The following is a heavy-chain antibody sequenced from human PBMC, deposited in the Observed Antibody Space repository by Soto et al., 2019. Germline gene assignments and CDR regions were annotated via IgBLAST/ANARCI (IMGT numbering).Heavy chain of an antibody. V-gene: IGHV1-69*02. Sequence: ASVKVSCKASGGTFSSYTISWVRQAPGQGLEWMGRIIPILGIANYAQKFQGRVTITADKSTSTAYMELSSLRSEDTAVYYCARGPRVLRYFDWLPSLFDYWGQGTLVTVSS. D-gene: IGHD3-9*01. CDR1: GGTFSSYT. CDR3: ARGPRVLRYFDWLPSLFDY. J-gene: IGHJ4*02. CDR2: IIPILGIA.